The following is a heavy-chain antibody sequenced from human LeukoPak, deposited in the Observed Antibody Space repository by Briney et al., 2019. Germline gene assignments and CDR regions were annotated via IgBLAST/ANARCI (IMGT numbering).Heavy chain of an antibody. V-gene: IGHV1-69*13. J-gene: IGHJ5*02. CDR1: GGTFSSYA. CDR2: IIPIFGTA. Sequence: GASVKVSCKASGGTFSSYAISWVRQAPGQGLEWMGGIIPIFGTANYAQKFQGRVTITADESTSTAYMELSSLRSEDTAVYYCASSPVRGVVKWFDPWGQGTLVTVSS. CDR3: ASSPVRGVVKWFDP. D-gene: IGHD3-10*01.